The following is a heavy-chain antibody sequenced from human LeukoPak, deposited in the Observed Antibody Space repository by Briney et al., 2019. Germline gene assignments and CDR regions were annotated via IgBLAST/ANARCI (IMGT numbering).Heavy chain of an antibody. CDR2: IYYSGST. D-gene: IGHD4-17*01. CDR3: ARLYGDYDY. CDR1: GGSISSYY. V-gene: IGHV4-59*01. Sequence: SETLSLTCTVSGGSISSYYWSWIRQPPGKGLEWIGYIYYSGSTNYNPSLKSRVTISVDTSKNQFSLKLSSVTAADTAVYYCARLYGDYDYWGQGTLVTVSS. J-gene: IGHJ4*02.